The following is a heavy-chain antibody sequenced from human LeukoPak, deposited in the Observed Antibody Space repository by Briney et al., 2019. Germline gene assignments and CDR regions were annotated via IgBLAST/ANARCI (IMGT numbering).Heavy chain of an antibody. Sequence: GGSLRLSCAASGFTFSNYWMHWVRQAPGKGLVWVSRINTDGSSTDYADSVKGRFTISRDNAKNTLYLQMNSLRAEDTAVYYCARVGVRGYYYGMDVWGQGTTVTVSS. D-gene: IGHD3-16*01. CDR3: ARVGVRGYYYGMDV. V-gene: IGHV3-74*01. CDR2: INTDGSST. J-gene: IGHJ6*02. CDR1: GFTFSNYW.